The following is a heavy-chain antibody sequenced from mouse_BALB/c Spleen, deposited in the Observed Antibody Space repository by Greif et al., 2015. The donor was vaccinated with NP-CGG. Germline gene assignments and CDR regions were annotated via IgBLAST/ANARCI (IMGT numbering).Heavy chain of an antibody. J-gene: IGHJ3*01. Sequence: QVQLQQSGAELVRPGTSVKVSCKASGYAFTNYLIEWVKQRRGQGLEWMGVINPGSGGTNYNEKFKGKATLTADKSYSPACMQLISLSSDDSAGYFCAREGYYGSSSWFASWGQGTLVTVSA. CDR3: AREGYYGSSSWFAS. D-gene: IGHD1-1*01. CDR1: GYAFTNYL. CDR2: INPGSGGT. V-gene: IGHV1-54*01.